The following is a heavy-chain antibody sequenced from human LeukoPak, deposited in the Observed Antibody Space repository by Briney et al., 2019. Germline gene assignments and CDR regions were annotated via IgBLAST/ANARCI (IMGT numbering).Heavy chain of an antibody. Sequence: SGTLSLTCAVSGGSISSSNWWSWVRQPPGKGLEWIGEIYHSGSTNYNPSLKSRVTISVDKSKNQFSLKLSSVTAADTAVYYCARHHRRDFWSGYYHLNWFDPWGQGTLVTVSS. CDR2: IYHSGST. D-gene: IGHD3-3*01. V-gene: IGHV4-4*02. J-gene: IGHJ5*02. CDR1: GGSISSSNW. CDR3: ARHHRRDFWSGYYHLNWFDP.